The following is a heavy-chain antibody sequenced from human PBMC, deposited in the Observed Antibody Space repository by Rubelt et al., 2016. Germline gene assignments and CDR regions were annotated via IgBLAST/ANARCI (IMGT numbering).Heavy chain of an antibody. V-gene: IGHV4-34*01. CDR2: INHSGST. D-gene: IGHD1-26*01. Sequence: QVQLQQWGAGLLKPSETLSLTCAVYGGSFSGYYWSWIRQPPGKGLEWIGEINHSGSTNYNPSLKSRVTISVDTSKNQFSLKLSSVTAADTAVYYCARAPSPVGATIYFDYWGQGTLVTVSS. CDR3: ARAPSPVGATIYFDY. J-gene: IGHJ4*02. CDR1: GGSFSGYY.